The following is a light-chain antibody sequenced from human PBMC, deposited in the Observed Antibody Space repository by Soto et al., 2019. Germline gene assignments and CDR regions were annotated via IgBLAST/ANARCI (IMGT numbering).Light chain of an antibody. J-gene: IGKJ5*01. CDR1: HSVSRTY. V-gene: IGKV3-20*01. Sequence: VLYMSPCKQPLSQGESATLSCRASHSVSRTYLAWYQQKPGQAPRLLIYGASDRATGTPDRFSGSGSGTDFTLTIIRLEPEDSAVYYWQQFDVSGTFGQGTQLDIK. CDR3: QQFDVSGT. CDR2: GAS.